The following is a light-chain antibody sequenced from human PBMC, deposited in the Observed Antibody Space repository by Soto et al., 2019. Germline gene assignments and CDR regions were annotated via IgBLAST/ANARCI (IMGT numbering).Light chain of an antibody. J-gene: IGKJ4*01. V-gene: IGKV3-15*01. CDR2: GAS. Sequence: EIVMTQSPATLSVSPGEKATLSFRASQSVSSNLAWYQQKPGQAPRLLIYGASTRATGIPARFSGSGSGTEFTLTISSLQSEDFAVYYCQQYNKWPLAFGGGTKVDIK. CDR3: QQYNKWPLA. CDR1: QSVSSN.